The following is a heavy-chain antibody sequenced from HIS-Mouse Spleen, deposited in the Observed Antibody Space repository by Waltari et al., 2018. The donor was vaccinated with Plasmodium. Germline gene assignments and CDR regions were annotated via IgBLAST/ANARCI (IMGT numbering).Heavy chain of an antibody. J-gene: IGHJ4*02. Sequence: EVQLVESGGGLVKPGGSLRLSVAASGFTFSRYSMNWVRQAPGKGLEWVSSISSSSSYIYYADSVKGRFTISRDNAKNSLYLQMNSLRAEDTAVYYCARDRSAAALLGYWGQGTLVTVSS. CDR2: ISSSSSYI. CDR3: ARDRSAAALLGY. V-gene: IGHV3-21*01. CDR1: GFTFSRYS. D-gene: IGHD6-13*01.